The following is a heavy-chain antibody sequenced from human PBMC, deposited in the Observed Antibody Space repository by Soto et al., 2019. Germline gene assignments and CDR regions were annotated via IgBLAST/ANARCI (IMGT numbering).Heavy chain of an antibody. D-gene: IGHD6-13*01. J-gene: IGHJ4*02. V-gene: IGHV3-74*01. CDR3: AKDSWYFDL. CDR1: GFVFTNFW. CDR2: IDTSGHST. Sequence: GASVKVSCKASGFVFTNFWMHWVRHVPGKGLVWVARIDTSGHSTNYAESVRGRFTISRDNAKNTVSLQMNSLRVEDTGVYYCAKDSWYFDLWGQGSQVTVSS.